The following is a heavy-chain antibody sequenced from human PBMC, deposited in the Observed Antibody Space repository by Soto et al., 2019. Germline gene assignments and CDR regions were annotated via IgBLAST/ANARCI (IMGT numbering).Heavy chain of an antibody. D-gene: IGHD2-2*01. CDR3: AKYGVPAAAHYYYYYMDV. V-gene: IGHV3-23*01. Sequence: GGSLRLSCAASGFTFSSYAMSWVRQAPGKGLEWVSAISGSGGSTYYADSVKGRFTISRDNSKNTLYLQMNSLRAEDTAVYYCAKYGVPAAAHYYYYYMDVWGKGTTVTVSS. CDR2: ISGSGGST. CDR1: GFTFSSYA. J-gene: IGHJ6*03.